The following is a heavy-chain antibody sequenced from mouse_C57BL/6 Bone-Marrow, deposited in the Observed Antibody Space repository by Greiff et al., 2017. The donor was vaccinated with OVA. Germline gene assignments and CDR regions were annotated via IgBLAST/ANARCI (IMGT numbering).Heavy chain of an antibody. J-gene: IGHJ2*01. CDR3: AIYDYDRGFDY. D-gene: IGHD2-4*01. CDR2: IYPGGGYT. Sequence: QVQLKQSGAELVRPGTSVKMSCKASGYTFTNYWIGWAKQRPGHGLEWIGDIYPGGGYTNYNEKFKGKATLTADKSSSTAYMQFSSLTSEDSAIYYCAIYDYDRGFDYWGQGTTLTVSS. V-gene: IGHV1-63*01. CDR1: GYTFTNYW.